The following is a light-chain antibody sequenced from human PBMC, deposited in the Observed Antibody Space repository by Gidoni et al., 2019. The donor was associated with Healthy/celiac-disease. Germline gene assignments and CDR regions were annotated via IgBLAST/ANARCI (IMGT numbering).Light chain of an antibody. CDR3: QQRSKWPTGGFT. J-gene: IGKJ3*01. CDR1: QSVSSY. Sequence: IVFPQSPATLSFSPGERATLSCTARQSVSSYLAWDQQKPGQDPRLLIYDASNKDTGIPARFSGSGSGTDFTLTISSLEPEDCAGYYCQQRSKWPTGGFTFGPGTKVEIK. V-gene: IGKV3-11*01. CDR2: DAS.